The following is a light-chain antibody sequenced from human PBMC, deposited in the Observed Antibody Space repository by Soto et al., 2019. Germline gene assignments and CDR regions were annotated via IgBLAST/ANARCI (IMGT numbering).Light chain of an antibody. CDR1: SSDVGSHYL. CDR2: EGT. CDR3: CSYGGFRTSWV. V-gene: IGLV2-23*01. Sequence: QSVLTQPASVSGSPGQSITISCSGASSDVGSHYLVSWYQQHPGKAPKLIIYEGTKRPSGISYRFSGSQSGNTASLTISGLEVEDEGDYYCCSYGGFRTSWVFGGGTQLTVL. J-gene: IGLJ7*01.